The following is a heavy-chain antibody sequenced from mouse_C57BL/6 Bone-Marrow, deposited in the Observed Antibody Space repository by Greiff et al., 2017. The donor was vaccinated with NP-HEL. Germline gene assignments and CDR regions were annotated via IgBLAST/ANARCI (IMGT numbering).Heavy chain of an antibody. J-gene: IGHJ3*01. CDR2: IDPSDSYT. Sequence: QVQLQQPGAELVMPGASVKLSCKASGYTFTSYWMHWVKQRPGQGLEWIGEIDPSDSYTNYNQKFKGKSTLTVDKSSSTAYMQLSSLTSEDSAVYYCARDPCGSTPWFAYWGKGTLVTVSA. V-gene: IGHV1-69*01. CDR1: GYTFTSYW. CDR3: ARDPCGSTPWFAY. D-gene: IGHD1-1*01.